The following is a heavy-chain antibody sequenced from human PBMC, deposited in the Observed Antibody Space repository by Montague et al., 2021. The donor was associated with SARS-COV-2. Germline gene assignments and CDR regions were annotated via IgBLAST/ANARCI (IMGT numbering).Heavy chain of an antibody. Sequence: SETLSLTCIVSGESIDRDTYYWGWIRQSPGKGLEWIGSLSSSGSNYYNPSLRSRVTISMDTSKNHFSLKVNSVTATDTAVYFCTRPGSVSGWFYFDDWGQGTLVSVSS. CDR3: TRPGSVSGWFYFDD. D-gene: IGHD6-19*01. CDR2: LSSSGSN. CDR1: GESIDRDTYY. J-gene: IGHJ4*02. V-gene: IGHV4-39*02.